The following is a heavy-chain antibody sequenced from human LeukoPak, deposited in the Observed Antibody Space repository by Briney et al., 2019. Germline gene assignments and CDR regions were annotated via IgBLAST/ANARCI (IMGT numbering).Heavy chain of an antibody. V-gene: IGHV3-20*04. Sequence: PGGSLRLSCAASGFTFDDFGMSWVRQIPGKVLEWVSGISWNGGSTGYADSVKGRFTISRDNSKNTLYLQMNSLRAEDTAVYYCARVLSGRGSLYDYYYYMDVWGKGTTVTISS. J-gene: IGHJ6*03. CDR3: ARVLSGRGSLYDYYYYMDV. CDR1: GFTFDDFG. D-gene: IGHD3-10*01. CDR2: ISWNGGST.